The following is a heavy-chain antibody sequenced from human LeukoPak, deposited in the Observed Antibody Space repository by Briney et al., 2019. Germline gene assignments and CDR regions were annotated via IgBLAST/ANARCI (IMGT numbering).Heavy chain of an antibody. CDR1: GFTFSSYA. CDR3: ARQLYGSDY. V-gene: IGHV4-34*01. CDR2: VNHSGYT. D-gene: IGHD4-17*01. Sequence: GSLRLSCAASGFTFSSYAMSWVRQSPEKGLEWIGEVNHSGYTNYNPSLKGRVTISVDPSKNQLSLKLSSVTAADTAVYYCARQLYGSDYWGQGTLVTVSS. J-gene: IGHJ4*02.